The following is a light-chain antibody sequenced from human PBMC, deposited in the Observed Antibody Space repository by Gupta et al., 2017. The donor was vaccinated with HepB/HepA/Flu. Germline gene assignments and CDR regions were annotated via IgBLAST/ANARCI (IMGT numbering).Light chain of an antibody. Sequence: DITLTPSPSSLSASVGDRITITCRASQSITTYVNWYQQKPGKAPSRLIYGASTLQSGVPSRFRGSGSGTDFTLTITSLQHEDAAIYYCQQKDSLPWTFGQGTKVDIK. CDR1: QSITTY. CDR2: GAS. CDR3: QQKDSLPWT. V-gene: IGKV1-39*01. J-gene: IGKJ1*01.